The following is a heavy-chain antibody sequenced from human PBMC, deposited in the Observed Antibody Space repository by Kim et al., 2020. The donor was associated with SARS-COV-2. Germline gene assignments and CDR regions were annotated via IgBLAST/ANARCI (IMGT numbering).Heavy chain of an antibody. V-gene: IGHV3-48*03. Sequence: GGSLRLSCAASGFTFSSYEMNWVRQAPGKGLEWVSYISSSGSTIYYADSVKGRFTISRDNAKNSLYLQMNRLRAEDTAVYYCAREGGYCSGGSCYDYYGMDVWGQGISVTVSS. J-gene: IGHJ6*02. CDR3: AREGGYCSGGSCYDYYGMDV. CDR2: ISSSGSTI. CDR1: GFTFSSYE. D-gene: IGHD2-15*01.